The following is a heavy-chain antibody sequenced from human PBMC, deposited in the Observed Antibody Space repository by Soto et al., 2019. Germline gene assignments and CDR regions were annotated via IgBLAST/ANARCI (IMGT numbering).Heavy chain of an antibody. CDR3: ARDRFGELLGYYYGMDV. Sequence: PSETLSLTCAVYGGSFSGYYWSWIRQPPGKGLEWIGEINHSGSTNYNPSLKSRVTISVDTSKNQFSLKLSSVTAADTAVYYCARDRFGELLGYYYGMDVWGQGTTVTVSS. CDR1: GGSFSGYY. CDR2: INHSGST. V-gene: IGHV4-34*01. D-gene: IGHD3-10*01. J-gene: IGHJ6*02.